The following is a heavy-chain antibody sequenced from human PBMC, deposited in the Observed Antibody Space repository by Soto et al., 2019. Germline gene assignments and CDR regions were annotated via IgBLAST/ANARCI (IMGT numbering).Heavy chain of an antibody. J-gene: IGHJ4*02. CDR1: GGSISSYY. V-gene: IGHV4-59*01. CDR2: IYYSGST. CDR3: ARSSSWNPFDY. Sequence: PSETLSLTCTVSGGSISSYYWSWIRQPPGKGLEWIGYIYYSGSTNYNPSLKSRVTISVDTSKNQFSLKLSSVTAADTAVYYCARSSSWNPFDYWGQGTLVTVSS. D-gene: IGHD6-13*01.